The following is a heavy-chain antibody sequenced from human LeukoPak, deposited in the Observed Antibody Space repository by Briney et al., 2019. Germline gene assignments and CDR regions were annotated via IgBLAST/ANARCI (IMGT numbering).Heavy chain of an antibody. J-gene: IGHJ5*02. CDR1: GYTFTSYG. D-gene: IGHD6-13*01. CDR3: ARQLVRNWFDP. V-gene: IGHV1-18*01. CDR2: ISAYNGNT. Sequence: ASVRVSCKASGYTFTSYGISWVRQAPGRGLEWMGWISAYNGNTNYAQKLQGRVTMTTDTSTSTAYMELRSLRSDDTAVYYCARQLVRNWFDPWGQGTLVTVSS.